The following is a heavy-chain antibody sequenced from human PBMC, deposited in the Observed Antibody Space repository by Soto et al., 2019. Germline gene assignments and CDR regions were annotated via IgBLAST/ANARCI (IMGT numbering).Heavy chain of an antibody. Sequence: QLQLQESGPGLVKPSETLSLTCTVSGGSISSSSYKWGWIRQPPGKSLEWIGNIFYSGSIYYNPSLKSRVTLSVDTSKNQFSLTLSSVTAADTAVYYCARYAAVAGILDYWGQGTLVTVSS. CDR2: IFYSGSI. D-gene: IGHD6-19*01. CDR1: GGSISSSSYK. CDR3: ARYAAVAGILDY. V-gene: IGHV4-39*01. J-gene: IGHJ4*02.